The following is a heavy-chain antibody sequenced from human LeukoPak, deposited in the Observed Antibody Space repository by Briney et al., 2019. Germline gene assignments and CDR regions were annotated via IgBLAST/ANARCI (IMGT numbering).Heavy chain of an antibody. CDR2: IKQDGSEK. D-gene: IGHD3-22*01. V-gene: IGHV3-7*01. J-gene: IGHJ4*02. Sequence: PGGSLRLSCAASGFTFSSYWMSWVRQAPGKGLEWVANIKQDGSEKYYVDSVKGRFTISRDNAKNSLYLQMNSLRAEDTAVYYCARDQYENYYDSSGHFDYWGQGTLVTVSS. CDR3: ARDQYENYYDSSGHFDY. CDR1: GFTFSSYW.